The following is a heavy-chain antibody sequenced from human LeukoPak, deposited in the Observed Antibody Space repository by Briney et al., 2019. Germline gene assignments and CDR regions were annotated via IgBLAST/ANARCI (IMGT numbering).Heavy chain of an antibody. J-gene: IGHJ4*02. CDR1: GFTFDSHA. CDR3: AKHRPLVIAPFDY. D-gene: IGHD2-21*01. Sequence: GGSLRLSCAASGFTFDSHAVTWVRQAPGKGLKWVSAISGSGGSTYYADSVKGRFTISRDNSKNTLYLQMNSLRAEDTAVYYCAKHRPLVIAPFDYWGQGTLVTVSS. V-gene: IGHV3-23*01. CDR2: ISGSGGST.